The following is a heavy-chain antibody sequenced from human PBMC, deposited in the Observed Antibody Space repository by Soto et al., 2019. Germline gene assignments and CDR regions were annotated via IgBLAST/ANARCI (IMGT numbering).Heavy chain of an antibody. J-gene: IGHJ6*02. CDR3: AKDEVHTPSLYDMDV. CDR2: ISYDGSNR. V-gene: IGHV3-30*18. Sequence: PGGSLRLSCAASGFTFSTYGMHWVRQAPGKGLEWVALISYDGSNRNSADSVKGRFTISRDNSKNTLYLQMNSLRVEDTAVYYCAKDEVHTPSLYDMDVWGQGTTVTAS. CDR1: GFTFSTYG. D-gene: IGHD3-10*01.